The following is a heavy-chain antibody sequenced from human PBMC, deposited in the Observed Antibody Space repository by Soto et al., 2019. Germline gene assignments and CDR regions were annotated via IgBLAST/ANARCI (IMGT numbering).Heavy chain of an antibody. V-gene: IGHV3-48*01. Sequence: GGSLRLSCAASGFTFSSYSMNWVRQAPGKGLEWVSYISSSSSTIYYADSVKGRFTISRDNAKNSLYLQMNSLRAEDTAVYYCARDDKGYCSGGSCYSSLFLFDYWGQGTLVTVSS. CDR2: ISSSSSTI. CDR3: ARDDKGYCSGGSCYSSLFLFDY. J-gene: IGHJ4*02. CDR1: GFTFSSYS. D-gene: IGHD2-15*01.